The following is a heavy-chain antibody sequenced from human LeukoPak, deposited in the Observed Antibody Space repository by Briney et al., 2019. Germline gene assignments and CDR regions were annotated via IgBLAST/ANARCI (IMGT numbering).Heavy chain of an antibody. V-gene: IGHV3-23*01. J-gene: IGHJ4*02. D-gene: IGHD4-17*01. Sequence: QTGGSLRLSCAASAFTFSDFAMSWVRQAPGKGLECVSVISSSGGSTYSADSVKARFTISRDNSKNTLYLQMNSLTADDTAVYYCAKGHSDYGTGFDLWGQGTLVTVPS. CDR2: ISSSGGST. CDR3: AKGHSDYGTGFDL. CDR1: AFTFSDFA.